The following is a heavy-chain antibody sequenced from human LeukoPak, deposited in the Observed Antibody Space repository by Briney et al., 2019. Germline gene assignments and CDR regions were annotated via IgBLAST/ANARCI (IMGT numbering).Heavy chain of an antibody. Sequence: SETLSLTCTVSGDPISSYYWSWIRQPPGKGLEWIGYIYYSGSTNYNPSLKSRVTISVDTSKNQFSLKLSSVTAADTAVYYCVRSSGLYYYDSSPFDYWGQGTLVTVSS. CDR3: VRSSGLYYYDSSPFDY. J-gene: IGHJ4*02. V-gene: IGHV4-59*01. D-gene: IGHD3-22*01. CDR1: GDPISSYY. CDR2: IYYSGST.